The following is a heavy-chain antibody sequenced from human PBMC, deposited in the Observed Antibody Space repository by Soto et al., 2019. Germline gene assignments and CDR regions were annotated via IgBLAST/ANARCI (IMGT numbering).Heavy chain of an antibody. J-gene: IGHJ4*02. CDR1: GYTFTSYY. CDR3: ARDGSGYCSSTSCYVFDY. CDR2: INPSGGST. V-gene: IGHV1-46*01. Sequence: ASVKVSCKASGYTFTSYYMHWVRQAPGQGLEWMGIINPSGGSTSYAQKFQGRVTMTRDTSTSTVYMELSSLRSEDTAVYYCARDGSGYCSSTSCYVFDYWGQGTLVTVSS. D-gene: IGHD2-2*01.